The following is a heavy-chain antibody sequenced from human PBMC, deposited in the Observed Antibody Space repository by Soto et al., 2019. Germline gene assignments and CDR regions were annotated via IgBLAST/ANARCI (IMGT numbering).Heavy chain of an antibody. D-gene: IGHD3-22*01. V-gene: IGHV4-30-4*01. CDR2: IYYSGST. CDR1: GGSISSGYYY. J-gene: IGHJ5*02. Sequence: PSETLSLTSTVSGGSISSGYYYWSWIRQPPGKGLEWIGYIYYSGSTYYNPSLKSRVTISVDTSKNQFSLKLSSVTAADTAVYYCARDYYDSSGYLDPWGQGTLVTVSS. CDR3: ARDYYDSSGYLDP.